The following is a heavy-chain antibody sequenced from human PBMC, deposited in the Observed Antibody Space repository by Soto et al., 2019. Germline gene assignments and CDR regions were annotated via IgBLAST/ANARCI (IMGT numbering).Heavy chain of an antibody. D-gene: IGHD2-2*01. CDR1: GYSFTSYW. J-gene: IGHJ6*02. V-gene: IGHV5-51*01. Sequence: PGESLKISCKGSGYSFTSYWIGWVRQMPGKGLEWMGIIYPGDSDTRYSPSFQGQVTISADKSISTAYLQWSSLKASDTAMYYCARHESPPGYCSSTSCRTGYYYGMDVWGQGTTVTVSS. CDR2: IYPGDSDT. CDR3: ARHESPPGYCSSTSCRTGYYYGMDV.